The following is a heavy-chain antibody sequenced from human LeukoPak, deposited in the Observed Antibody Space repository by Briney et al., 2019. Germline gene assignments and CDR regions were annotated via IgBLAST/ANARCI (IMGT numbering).Heavy chain of an antibody. J-gene: IGHJ4*02. V-gene: IGHV3-30*18. CDR3: ANSHLGMYFYDGSGFSEY. CDR2: ISYDGSNK. D-gene: IGHD3-22*01. CDR1: GFTFSSYG. Sequence: GGSLRLSCAASGFTFSSYGMHWVRQAPGKGLEWVAVISYDGSNKYYADSVKGRFTISRDNSKNTLYLQMNSLRAEDTAVYYCANSHLGMYFYDGSGFSEYWGQGTLVTVSS.